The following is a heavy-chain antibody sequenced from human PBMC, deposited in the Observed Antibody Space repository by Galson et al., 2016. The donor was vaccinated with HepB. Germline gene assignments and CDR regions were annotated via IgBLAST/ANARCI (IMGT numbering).Heavy chain of an antibody. D-gene: IGHD6-13*01. CDR3: ARGAAALFGFWLDP. V-gene: IGHV3-30*04. Sequence: SLRLSCAASGFTFSRYDMHWVRQAPGKGLEWVAVISWDGGDKYYADAVKGRFTISRDNSMNTLYLQMHSLRAEDTAVFYCARGAAALFGFWLDPWGQGTLVTVSS. CDR1: GFTFSRYD. J-gene: IGHJ5*02. CDR2: ISWDGGDK.